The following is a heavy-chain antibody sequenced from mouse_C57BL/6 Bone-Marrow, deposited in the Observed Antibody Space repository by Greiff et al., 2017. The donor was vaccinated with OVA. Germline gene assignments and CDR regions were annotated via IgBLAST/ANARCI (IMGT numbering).Heavy chain of an antibody. D-gene: IGHD1-1*01. CDR1: GFSLTSYG. CDR3: AKHLLLRWDYYAMDY. V-gene: IGHV2-9*01. CDR2: IWGGGST. J-gene: IGHJ4*01. Sequence: VQGVESGPGLVAPSQSLSIPCTVSGFSLTSYGVDWVRQPPGKGLEWLGVIWGGGSTNYNSALMSRLSISKDNSKSQVFLKMNSLQTDDTAMYYCAKHLLLRWDYYAMDYWGQGTSVTVSS.